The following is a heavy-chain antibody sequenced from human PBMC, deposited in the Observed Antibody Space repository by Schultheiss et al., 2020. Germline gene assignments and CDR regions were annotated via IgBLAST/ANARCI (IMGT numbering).Heavy chain of an antibody. CDR3: ARDGGYCGGDCYFFPTVLYYFDY. Sequence: GGSLRLSCAASGFTFSSYGMHWVRQAPGKGLEWVAVISYDGSNKYYADSVKGRFTISRDNSKNTLYLQMNSLRAEDTAVYYCARDGGYCGGDCYFFPTVLYYFDYWGQGTLVTVSS. CDR2: ISYDGSNK. V-gene: IGHV3-30*03. D-gene: IGHD2-21*02. J-gene: IGHJ4*02. CDR1: GFTFSSYG.